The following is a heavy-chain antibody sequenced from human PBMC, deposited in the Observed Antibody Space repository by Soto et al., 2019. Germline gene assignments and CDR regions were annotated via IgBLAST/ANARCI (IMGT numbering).Heavy chain of an antibody. D-gene: IGHD2-2*01. Sequence: SETLSLTCTVSGGSISSGGYYWSWIRQHPGKGLEWIGYIYYSGSTYYNPSLKSRVTISVDTSKNQFSLKLSSVTAADTAVYYCARDSVGCSSTSCYPIYYYGMDVWGQGTTVTVSS. CDR3: ARDSVGCSSTSCYPIYYYGMDV. CDR2: IYYSGST. CDR1: GGSISSGGYY. V-gene: IGHV4-31*03. J-gene: IGHJ6*02.